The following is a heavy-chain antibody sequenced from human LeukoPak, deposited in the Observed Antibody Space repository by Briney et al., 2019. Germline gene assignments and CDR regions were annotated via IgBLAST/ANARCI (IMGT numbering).Heavy chain of an antibody. J-gene: IGHJ4*02. CDR1: GYSFTSYW. D-gene: IGHD2-15*01. CDR2: IYPGDSDT. CDR3: ARGYCSGGSCYLFDY. V-gene: IGHV5-51*01. Sequence: GESLKISCQGSGYSFTSYWIGWVRKMPGKGLEWMGIIYPGDSDTRYSPSFQGQVTISADKSISTAYLQWSSLKASDTAMYYCARGYCSGGSCYLFDYWGQGTLVTVSS.